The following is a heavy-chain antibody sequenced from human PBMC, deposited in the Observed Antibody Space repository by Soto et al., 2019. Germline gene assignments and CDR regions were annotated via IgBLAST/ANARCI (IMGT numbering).Heavy chain of an antibody. D-gene: IGHD4-17*01. CDR3: TRDMDYGDRAFGDY. CDR2: ISYDGSKK. V-gene: IGHV3-30-3*01. J-gene: IGHJ4*02. Sequence: GGSLRLSCAAYGFTFSSFAMYWVRQAPGEGLEWLAVISYDGSKKYYADSVKGRFTISRDNPENTLYLQMNGLRTEDTAVYYCTRDMDYGDRAFGDYWGQGTLVTVSS. CDR1: GFTFSSFA.